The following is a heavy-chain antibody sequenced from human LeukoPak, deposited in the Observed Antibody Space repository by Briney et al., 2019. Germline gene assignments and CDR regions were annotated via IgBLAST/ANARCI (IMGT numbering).Heavy chain of an antibody. CDR3: ARLGPRHYDILTGYPGGGDYYYGMDV. CDR2: IYYSGST. J-gene: IGHJ6*02. V-gene: IGHV4-39*01. CDR1: GGSISSSSYY. D-gene: IGHD3-9*01. Sequence: SETLSLTCTVSGGSISSSSYYWGWIRQPPGKGLEWIGSIYYSGSTYYNPSLKSRVTISVDTSKNQFSLKLSSVTAADTAVYYCARLGPRHYDILTGYPGGGDYYYGMDVWGQGTTVTVSS.